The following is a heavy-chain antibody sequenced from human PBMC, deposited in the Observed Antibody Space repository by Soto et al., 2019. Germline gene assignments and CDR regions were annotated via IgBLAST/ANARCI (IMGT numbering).Heavy chain of an antibody. D-gene: IGHD3-9*01. V-gene: IGHV2-5*01. Sequence: SGPTLVNPTQTLTLTCTFSGFSLSTSGVGVGWIRQPPGKALEWLALIYWNDDKRYSPSLKSRLTITKDTSKNQVVLTMTNMDPVDTATYYCAHRRQHYDILTGYYDPYGMDVWGQGTTVTVSS. CDR3: AHRRQHYDILTGYYDPYGMDV. CDR1: GFSLSTSGVG. J-gene: IGHJ6*02. CDR2: IYWNDDK.